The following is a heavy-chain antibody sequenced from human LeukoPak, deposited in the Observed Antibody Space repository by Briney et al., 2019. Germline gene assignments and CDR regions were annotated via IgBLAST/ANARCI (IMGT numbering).Heavy chain of an antibody. CDR1: GFTLSSYT. CDR2: VSSNGGST. D-gene: IGHD7-27*01. V-gene: IGHV3-64D*06. CDR3: VTALGKNAFDI. J-gene: IGHJ3*02. Sequence: PGGSLRLSCSASGFTLSSYTMHWVRQAPGKGLEYVSAVSSNGGSTYYADPVKGRFTISRDNSKNTLFLQMSSLRPEDTAVYYCVTALGKNAFDIWGQGTTVTVSS.